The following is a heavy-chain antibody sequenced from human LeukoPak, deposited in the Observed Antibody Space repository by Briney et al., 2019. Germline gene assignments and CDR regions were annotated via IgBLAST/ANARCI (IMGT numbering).Heavy chain of an antibody. Sequence: TSETLSLTCAVYGGSFSGYYWSWIRQPPGKGLEWIGEINHSGSTNYNPFLKSRVTISVDTSKNQFSLKLSSVTAADTAVYYCARSRLPEQRGYLEFDYWGQEPWSPSPQ. J-gene: IGHJ4*01. V-gene: IGHV4-34*01. CDR2: INHSGST. CDR1: GGSFSGYY. CDR3: ARSRLPEQRGYLEFDY. D-gene: IGHD5-18*01.